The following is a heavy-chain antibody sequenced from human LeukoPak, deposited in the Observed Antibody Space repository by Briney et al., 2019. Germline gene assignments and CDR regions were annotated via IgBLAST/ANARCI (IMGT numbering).Heavy chain of an antibody. Sequence: SETXXLXXXXXGGSFSGXXXSWIRQXPGKGXXWIGEINHRGSTNYNPSLKRRVTISVDTSKNQFSLKLSSVTAADTAVYYCARGYSYGQRFDYWGQGTLVTVSS. D-gene: IGHD5-18*01. V-gene: IGHV4-34*01. CDR2: INHRGST. CDR3: ARGYSYGQRFDY. J-gene: IGHJ4*02. CDR1: GGSFSGXX.